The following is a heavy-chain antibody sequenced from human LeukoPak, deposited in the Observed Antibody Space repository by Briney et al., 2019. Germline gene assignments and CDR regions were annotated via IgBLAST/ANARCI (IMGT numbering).Heavy chain of an antibody. Sequence: PSETLSLTCSVSGGSVTSGTYHWGWIRQPPGKGLEWIVSVYFDGGTHYKPSLQSRVTISVDTSKNQFSLRLSSVTAADTALYYCARDHYYDGRGRFDPWGQGTLVTVSS. D-gene: IGHD3-16*01. CDR2: VYFDGGT. CDR3: ARDHYYDGRGRFDP. CDR1: GGSVTSGTYH. J-gene: IGHJ5*02. V-gene: IGHV4-39*07.